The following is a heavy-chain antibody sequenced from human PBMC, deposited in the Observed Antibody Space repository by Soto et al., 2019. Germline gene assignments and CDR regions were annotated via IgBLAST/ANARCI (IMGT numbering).Heavy chain of an antibody. Sequence: GASLKISLMGSGYSFTSYWIGWVRQMPGKGLEWMGIIYPGESDTRNSPSFQGQVTISADKSISTAYLQWRSLRASDTAIYYCAKRKDASGSAYFFNGMDVWGQGTTVTVSS. D-gene: IGHD3-10*01. V-gene: IGHV5-51*01. J-gene: IGHJ6*02. CDR1: GYSFTSYW. CDR3: AKRKDASGSAYFFNGMDV. CDR2: IYPGESDT.